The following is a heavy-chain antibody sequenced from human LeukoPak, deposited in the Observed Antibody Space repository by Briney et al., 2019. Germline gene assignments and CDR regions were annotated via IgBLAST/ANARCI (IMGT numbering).Heavy chain of an antibody. J-gene: IGHJ3*02. V-gene: IGHV4-61*02. Sequence: SETLSLTCTVSGGSTSSGSYYWSWVRQPAGKGLEWIGRIYTSGSTNYNPSLKSRVTISVDTSKNQFSLKLSSVTAADTAVYYCARRRVWEFQSRADAFDIWGQGTMVTVSS. CDR3: ARRRVWEFQSRADAFDI. CDR1: GGSTSSGSYY. D-gene: IGHD3-10*01. CDR2: IYTSGST.